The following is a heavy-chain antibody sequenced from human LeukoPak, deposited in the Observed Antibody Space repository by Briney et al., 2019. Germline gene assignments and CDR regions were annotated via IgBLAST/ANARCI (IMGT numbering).Heavy chain of an antibody. CDR3: ARDPLHSGYDENDY. V-gene: IGHV1-18*01. Sequence: GASVKVSCKASGYTFTSYGISWVRQAPGQGLEWMGWISAYNGNTNYAQKLQGRVTMTTDTSTSTAYMELRSLRSDDTAVYYCARDPLHSGYDENDYWGQGTLVTVSS. CDR2: ISAYNGNT. D-gene: IGHD5-12*01. CDR1: GYTFTSYG. J-gene: IGHJ4*02.